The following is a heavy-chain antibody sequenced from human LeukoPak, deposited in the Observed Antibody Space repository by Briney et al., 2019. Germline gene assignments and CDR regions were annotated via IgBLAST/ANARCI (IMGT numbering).Heavy chain of an antibody. V-gene: IGHV4-39*07. CDR2: IYTSGST. J-gene: IGHJ3*02. CDR3: ARTIGYYGAFDI. Sequence: SETLSLTCTVSGGSTSSSSYYWGWIRQPPGKGLEWIGRIYTSGSTNYNPSLKSRVTISVDTSKNQFSLKLSSVTAADTAVYYCARTIGYYGAFDIWGQGTMVTVSS. CDR1: GGSTSSSSYY. D-gene: IGHD3-10*01.